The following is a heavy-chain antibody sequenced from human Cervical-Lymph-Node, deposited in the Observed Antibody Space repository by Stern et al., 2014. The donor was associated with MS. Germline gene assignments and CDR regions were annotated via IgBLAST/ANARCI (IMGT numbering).Heavy chain of an antibody. D-gene: IGHD5-12*01. CDR1: GYSFNNYY. CDR3: ARDLIVTTRIDAFDI. CDR2: IHPTGGST. J-gene: IGHJ3*02. V-gene: IGHV1-46*02. Sequence: QVQLVQSGAEVKKPGASVKVSCKASGYSFNNYYMHWVRQAPGQGLEWMGIIHPTGGSTSYAQKFQGRVTVTRDTSTSTVYMELNSLTSEDTAVYYCARDLIVTTRIDAFDIWGQGTMVTVSS.